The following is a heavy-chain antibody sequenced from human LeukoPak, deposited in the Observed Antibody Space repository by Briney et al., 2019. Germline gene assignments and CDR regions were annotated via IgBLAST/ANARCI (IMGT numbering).Heavy chain of an antibody. CDR3: ARDLPELYDFWSGYYWGVFDY. J-gene: IGHJ4*02. CDR1: GFTFSSYA. CDR2: ISGSGGST. V-gene: IGHV3-23*01. Sequence: GGSLRLSCAASGFTFSSYAMSWVRQAPGKGLEWVSAISGSGGSTYYADSVKGRFTISRDNAKNSLYLQMNSLRAEDTAVYYCARDLPELYDFWSGYYWGVFDYWGQGTLVTVSS. D-gene: IGHD3-3*01.